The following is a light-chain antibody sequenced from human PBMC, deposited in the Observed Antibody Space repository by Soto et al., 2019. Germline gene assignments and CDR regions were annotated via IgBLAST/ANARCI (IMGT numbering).Light chain of an antibody. CDR3: QQYYNWPPIT. CDR1: QRVSNH. V-gene: IGKV3-15*01. CDR2: AAS. J-gene: IGKJ5*01. Sequence: ETVLTQSPGTLSLSPGERATLSCRASQRVSNHFAWYQQKPGQAPRLLIYAASTRAAGVPVRFSGSESETEFTLTISSLQSEDFAVYYCQQYYNWPPITFGQGTRLEIK.